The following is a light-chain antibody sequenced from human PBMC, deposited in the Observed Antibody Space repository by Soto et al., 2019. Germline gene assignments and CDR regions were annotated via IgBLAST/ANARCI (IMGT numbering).Light chain of an antibody. CDR2: EDS. J-gene: IGLJ3*02. V-gene: IGLV2-23*01. CDR1: SSDVGGYKL. CDR3: SSYAGSSTWV. Sequence: QSALTQPASVSGSPGQSITITCTGTSSDVGGYKLVSWYQQHPGKAPKLMIYEDSKRPSGVFNRFSCSKSGNTASLTISGXXXXXXXXYYCSSYAGSSTWVFGGGTKLTVL.